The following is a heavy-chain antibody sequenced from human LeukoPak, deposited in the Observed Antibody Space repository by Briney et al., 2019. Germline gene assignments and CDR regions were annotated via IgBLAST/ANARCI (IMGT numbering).Heavy chain of an antibody. CDR2: IYSSGTT. J-gene: IGHJ4*02. V-gene: IGHV4-59*01. CDR3: AREANYYGSGSYFEGTFDY. Sequence: SETLSLTCTVSGVSISTYYWSWIRQPPGKGLEWIGYIYSSGTTNFNPSLKSRVTISIDTSKNEFSLRLTSVTAADTAVYYCAREANYYGSGSYFEGTFDYWGQGSLVTVFS. CDR1: GVSISTYY. D-gene: IGHD3-10*01.